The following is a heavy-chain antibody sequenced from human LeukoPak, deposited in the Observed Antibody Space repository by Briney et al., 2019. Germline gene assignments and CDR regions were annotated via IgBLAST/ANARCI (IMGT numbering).Heavy chain of an antibody. D-gene: IGHD5-18*01. J-gene: IGHJ4*02. Sequence: GGSLRLSCAASGFTFSTYAIHWVRQAPGRGLEWVTLISYDGTHKYSADSVKGRFTMSRDNSKNTLYLQMNSLRVEDTAVYYCARDPAESGYRYGFFDYWGQGSLVTVSS. CDR2: ISYDGTHK. CDR1: GFTFSTYA. V-gene: IGHV3-30*04. CDR3: ARDPAESGYRYGFFDY.